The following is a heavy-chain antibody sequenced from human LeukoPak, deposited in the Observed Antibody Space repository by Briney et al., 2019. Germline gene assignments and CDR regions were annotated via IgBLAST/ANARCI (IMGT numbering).Heavy chain of an antibody. D-gene: IGHD6-19*01. V-gene: IGHV3-23*01. CDR1: GFTFSSYA. CDR2: ISGSGDST. J-gene: IGHJ4*02. Sequence: GGSLRLSCAASGFTFSSYAMSWVRQTPGKGLEWVSAISGSGDSTYFADAVKGRFTISRDNSKNTLYLQMNSLRAEDTAVYYCAKLAVAGPERHWGQGTLVTVSS. CDR3: AKLAVAGPERH.